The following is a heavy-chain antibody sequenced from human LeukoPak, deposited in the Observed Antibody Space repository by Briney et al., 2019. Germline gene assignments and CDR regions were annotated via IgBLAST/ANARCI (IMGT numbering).Heavy chain of an antibody. J-gene: IGHJ5*02. Sequence: ASVEVSCKVSGYTLTELSMHWVRQAPGKGLEWMGGFDPEDGETIYAQKFQGRVTMTEDTSTDTAYMELSSLRSEDTAVYYCATLYSSSPCFDPWGQGTLVTVSS. CDR2: FDPEDGET. V-gene: IGHV1-24*01. D-gene: IGHD6-13*01. CDR1: GYTLTELS. CDR3: ATLYSSSPCFDP.